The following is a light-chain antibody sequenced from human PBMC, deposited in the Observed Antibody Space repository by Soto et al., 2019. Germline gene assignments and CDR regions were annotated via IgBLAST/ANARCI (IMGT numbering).Light chain of an antibody. CDR3: QSYDSSRRAWV. CDR1: SSNIGAGSD. Sequence: QSVLTQPPSLSGAPGQTITISCTGSSSNIGAGSDVHWFQHLPGTAPKVLIYGNNNRPSGVPDRFSGSTSGTSGSLAITGLQAEDEADYYCQSYDSSRRAWVFGGGTMLTVL. V-gene: IGLV1-40*01. CDR2: GNN. J-gene: IGLJ3*02.